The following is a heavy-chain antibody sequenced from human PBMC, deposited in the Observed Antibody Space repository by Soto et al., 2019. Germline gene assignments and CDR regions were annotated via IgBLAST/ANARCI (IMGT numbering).Heavy chain of an antibody. CDR2: INPATGAA. V-gene: IGHV1-2*02. Sequence: QLHLVQSGAVVKKPGASVTVSCSASGYPVTAYYMHWVRQAPGRGLEWMGGINPATGAAKYTQTFQGRVTMTRDTSTSTVIMELSALTSEDTAVFYCARGGGVGVAGSAAFDMWGQGTLVTVSS. CDR1: GYPVTAYY. D-gene: IGHD3-3*01. CDR3: ARGGGVGVAGSAAFDM. J-gene: IGHJ3*02.